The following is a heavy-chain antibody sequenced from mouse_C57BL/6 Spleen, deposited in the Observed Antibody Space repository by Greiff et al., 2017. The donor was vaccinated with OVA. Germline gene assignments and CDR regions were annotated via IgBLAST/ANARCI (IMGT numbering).Heavy chain of an antibody. CDR2: IDPSDSYT. Sequence: QVQLQQPGAELVRPGTSVKLSCKASGYTFTSYWMHWVKQRPGQGLEWIGVIDPSDSYTKYNQKFKGKATLTVDTSSSTAYMQLSSLISEDSAVYYCARWLYDYGPFAYWGQGTLVTVSA. J-gene: IGHJ3*01. V-gene: IGHV1-59*01. D-gene: IGHD2-4*01. CDR3: ARWLYDYGPFAY. CDR1: GYTFTSYW.